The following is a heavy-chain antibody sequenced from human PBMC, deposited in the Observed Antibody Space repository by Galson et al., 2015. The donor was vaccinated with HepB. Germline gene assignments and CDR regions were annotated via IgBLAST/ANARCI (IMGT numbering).Heavy chain of an antibody. J-gene: IGHJ4*02. CDR2: AWYDGSIA. CDR1: GFDFYNYG. V-gene: IGHV3-33*01. CDR3: ARGIVPVLWGTDY. D-gene: IGHD3-16*01. Sequence: SLRLSCAASGFDFYNYGIHWIRQAPGRGPEWVAIAWYDGSIAYYADSVKGRFIVSRDNSQNMVYLQMNSLRGEDTAVYYCARGIVPVLWGTDYWGQGTLVTVSS.